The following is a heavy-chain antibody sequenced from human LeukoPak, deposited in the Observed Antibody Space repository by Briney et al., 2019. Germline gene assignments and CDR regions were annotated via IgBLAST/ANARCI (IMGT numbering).Heavy chain of an antibody. CDR2: INHSGST. Sequence: SETLSLTCAVYGGSSSGYYWSWIRQPPGKGLEWIGEINHSGSTNYNPSLKSRVTISVDTSKNQFSLKLSSVTAADTAVYYCARRHSSSWYRGYYMDVWGKGTTVTISS. CDR3: ARRHSSSWYRGYYMDV. J-gene: IGHJ6*03. D-gene: IGHD6-13*01. CDR1: GGSSSGYY. V-gene: IGHV4-34*01.